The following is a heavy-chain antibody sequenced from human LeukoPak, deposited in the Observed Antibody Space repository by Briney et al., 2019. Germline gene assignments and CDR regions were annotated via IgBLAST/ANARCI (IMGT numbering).Heavy chain of an antibody. D-gene: IGHD3-3*01. CDR2: IKQDGSEK. J-gene: IGHJ4*02. CDR1: GFTFSSYW. Sequence: GGSLRLSCAASGFTFSSYWMNWVRQAPGKGLEWVANIKQDGSEKYYVDSVKGRFTISRDNAKNSLYLQMNSLRAEDTAVYYCARDKGEPYYDFWSGYLTDTPLDYWGQGTLVTVSS. V-gene: IGHV3-7*01. CDR3: ARDKGEPYYDFWSGYLTDTPLDY.